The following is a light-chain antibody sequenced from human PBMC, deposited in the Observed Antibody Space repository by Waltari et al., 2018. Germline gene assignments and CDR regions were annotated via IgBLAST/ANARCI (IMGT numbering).Light chain of an antibody. V-gene: IGKV3-15*01. CDR2: GAS. CDR1: QSVGSK. J-gene: IGKJ1*01. CDR3: HQYNNWPRT. Sequence: EIVMTQSPATLSVSPGERATLSCRASQSVGSKLAWYQQKPGQAPRLLIYGASTRATGIPARFSGSGSGTEFNLTINSLQSEDFAVYYCHQYNNWPRTFGQGTKVEIK.